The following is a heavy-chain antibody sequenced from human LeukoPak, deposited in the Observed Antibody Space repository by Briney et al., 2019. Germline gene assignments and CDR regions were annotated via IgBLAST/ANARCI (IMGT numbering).Heavy chain of an antibody. Sequence: GGSLRLSCAASGFTFSSYSMNWVRQAPGKGLEWVSSISSSSSYIYYADSVKGRFTISRDNAKNSLYLQMNSLRAEDTAVYYCARAGVRGVYYYYYMDVWGKGTTVTISS. CDR1: GFTFSSYS. J-gene: IGHJ6*03. D-gene: IGHD3-10*01. CDR3: ARAGVRGVYYYYYMDV. V-gene: IGHV3-21*01. CDR2: ISSSSSYI.